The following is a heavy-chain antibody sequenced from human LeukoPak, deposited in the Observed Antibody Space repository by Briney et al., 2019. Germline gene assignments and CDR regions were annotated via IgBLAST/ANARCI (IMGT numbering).Heavy chain of an antibody. Sequence: SETLSLTCTVSGDSISNGGCYWTWIRQPPGKGLEWIGFIYHSGSTSYNPSLKSRVTISIDRSKNQFSLRLSSVIAADTAVYYCARGINYDFWSGYSENYYFDYWGQGTLVTVSS. CDR2: IYHSGST. V-gene: IGHV4-30-2*01. D-gene: IGHD3-3*01. J-gene: IGHJ4*02. CDR1: GDSISNGGCY. CDR3: ARGINYDFWSGYSENYYFDY.